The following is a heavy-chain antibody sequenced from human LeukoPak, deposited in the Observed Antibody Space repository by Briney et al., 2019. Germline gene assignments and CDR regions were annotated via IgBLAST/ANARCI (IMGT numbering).Heavy chain of an antibody. J-gene: IGHJ6*03. CDR1: GGSISSSSYY. V-gene: IGHV4-39*07. CDR3: ARAQYASSSGDYWYYYMDV. D-gene: IGHD6-6*01. Sequence: PSETLSLTCTVSGGSISSSSYYWGWIRQPPGKGLEWIGSIYYSGSTYYNPSLKSRVTISVDTSKNQFSLKLNSVTAADTAVYYCARAQYASSSGDYWYYYMDVWGKGTTVTVSS. CDR2: IYYSGST.